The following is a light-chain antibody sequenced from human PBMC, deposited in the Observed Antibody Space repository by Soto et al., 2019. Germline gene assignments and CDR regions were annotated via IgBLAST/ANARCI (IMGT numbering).Light chain of an antibody. J-gene: IGLJ1*01. Sequence: QSVLTQPASVSGSPGQSITISCTGTSSDVGGYNYVSWYQQHPGKAPKLMIHDVSHRPSGVSNRFSGSKSGNTASLTISGLQAEDEADYYCSSYTSSTTLVFGTGTKLTVL. CDR2: DVS. CDR3: SSYTSSTTLV. CDR1: SSDVGGYNY. V-gene: IGLV2-14*01.